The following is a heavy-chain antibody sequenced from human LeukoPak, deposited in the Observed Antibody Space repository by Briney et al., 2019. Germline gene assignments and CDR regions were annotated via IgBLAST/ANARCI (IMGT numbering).Heavy chain of an antibody. D-gene: IGHD2-2*01. V-gene: IGHV3-30*02. CDR3: AKGRIVVVPAASDY. CDR1: GFTFSSYG. J-gene: IGHJ4*02. Sequence: GGSLRLSCAASGFTFSSYGMHWVRQAPGKGLEWVAFIRYDGSNKYYADSVEGRFTISRDNSKNTLYLQMNSLRAEDTAVYYCAKGRIVVVPAASDYWGQGTLVTVSS. CDR2: IRYDGSNK.